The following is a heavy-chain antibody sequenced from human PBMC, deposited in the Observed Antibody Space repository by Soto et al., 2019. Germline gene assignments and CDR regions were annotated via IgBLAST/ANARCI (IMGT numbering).Heavy chain of an antibody. J-gene: IGHJ6*02. V-gene: IGHV1-69*13. CDR2: IIPIFGTA. Sequence: SVKVSCKASGGTFSSYAISWVRQAPGQGLEWMGGIIPIFGTANYAQKFQGRVTITADESTSTAYMELSSLRSEDTAVYYCASRIAAAGTGHYYYYGMDVWGQGTTVTVSS. D-gene: IGHD6-13*01. CDR3: ASRIAAAGTGHYYYYGMDV. CDR1: GGTFSSYA.